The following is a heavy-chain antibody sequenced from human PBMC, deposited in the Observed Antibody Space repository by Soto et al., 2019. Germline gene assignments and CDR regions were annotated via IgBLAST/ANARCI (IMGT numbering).Heavy chain of an antibody. V-gene: IGHV4-4*02. CDR2: VQDSGKT. Sequence: QVQLQESGPGLVKPSETLSLTCTISGGSIGTYWWSWVRQPPGKGLEWIGEVQDSGKTNYNPSLKNRVTISVDKSNNQFSLNLSSVTAADTAVYYYARNRAYSQGDWGQGTLVTVSS. J-gene: IGHJ4*02. D-gene: IGHD5-18*01. CDR1: GGSIGTYW. CDR3: ARNRAYSQGD.